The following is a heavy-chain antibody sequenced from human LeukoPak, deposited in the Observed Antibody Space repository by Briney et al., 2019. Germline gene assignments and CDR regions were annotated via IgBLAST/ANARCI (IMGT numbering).Heavy chain of an antibody. D-gene: IGHD3-3*01. Sequence: GGSLRLSCAASGFTFSRYWMAWVRQAPGKGLEWVANIKQDGSEQYHVESVRGRFTMSRDNAKNSMFLQMDSLRAEDTAVYYCARVSRSGYYGENWGQGTLVTVFS. CDR1: GFTFSRYW. J-gene: IGHJ4*02. CDR3: ARVSRSGYYGEN. CDR2: IKQDGSEQ. V-gene: IGHV3-7*01.